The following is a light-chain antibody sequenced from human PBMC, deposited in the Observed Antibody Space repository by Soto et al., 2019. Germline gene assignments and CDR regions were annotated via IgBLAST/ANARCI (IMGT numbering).Light chain of an antibody. CDR3: QQYGTAPART. J-gene: IGKJ1*01. CDR2: GAS. CDR1: QSISSSY. V-gene: IGKV3-20*01. Sequence: EIVLTQSPGTLSLFPGERATLSCRASQSISSSYLAWYQQKPGQAPRLLIYGASSRATGIPDRFSGAGSATDFTLTISRLEPEDFAVYYCQQYGTAPARTFGQGAKVEIK.